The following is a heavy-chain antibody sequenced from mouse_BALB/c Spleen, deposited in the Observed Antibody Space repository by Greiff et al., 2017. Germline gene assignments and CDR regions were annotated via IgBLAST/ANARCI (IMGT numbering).Heavy chain of an antibody. Sequence: DVKVEESGGGLVKPGGSLKLSCAASGFTFSSYTMSWVRQTPEKRLEWVATISSGGSYTYYPDSVKGRFTISRDNAKNTLYLQMSSLKSEDTAMYYCTRDRSEISRLLREGWFAYWGQGTLVTVSA. CDR1: GFTFSSYT. CDR2: ISSGGSYT. D-gene: IGHD1-1*01. J-gene: IGHJ3*01. CDR3: TRDRSEISRLLREGWFAY. V-gene: IGHV5-6-4*01.